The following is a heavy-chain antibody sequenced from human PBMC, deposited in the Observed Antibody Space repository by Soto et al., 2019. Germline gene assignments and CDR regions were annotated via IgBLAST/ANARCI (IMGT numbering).Heavy chain of an antibody. CDR2: VYHTGST. V-gene: IGHV4-30-4*01. CDR3: ARGPYEITRNRFDS. CDR1: GGSISGDYY. J-gene: IGHJ5*01. Sequence: SETLSLTCTVSGGSISGDYYWNWIRQAPGKGLEWIGYVYHTGSTYHNPSLKSRGSISVDTSNNQFSLKLSSVTAADTAVYFCARGPYEITRNRFDSWGQGIPVTVSS. D-gene: IGHD3-10*01.